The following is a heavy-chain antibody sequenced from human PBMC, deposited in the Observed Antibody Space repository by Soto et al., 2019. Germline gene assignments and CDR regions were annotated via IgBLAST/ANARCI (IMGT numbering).Heavy chain of an antibody. CDR2: VYYTGTT. Sequence: SETLSLTCTVSGDSTSPHYWTWVRRPPGKGLEWVGYVYYTGTTIYNPSLKSRLTISVDTSKNQFSLKLSSVTAADTAVYYCARGNYDFWSGYYFHGMDVWGQGTTVTVSS. D-gene: IGHD3-3*01. J-gene: IGHJ6*02. CDR3: ARGNYDFWSGYYFHGMDV. CDR1: GDSTSPHY. V-gene: IGHV4-59*11.